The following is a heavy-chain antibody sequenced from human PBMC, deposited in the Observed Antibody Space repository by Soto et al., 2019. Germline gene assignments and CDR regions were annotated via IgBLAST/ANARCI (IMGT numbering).Heavy chain of an antibody. Sequence: SETLSLTCAVYGGSFSGDYWSWIRQPPGKGLEWIGEINHSGSTNYNPSLKSRVTTSVDTSKNQFSLKLSSVTAADTAVYYCARGALRYFDWLFRFDYWGQGTLVTVSS. V-gene: IGHV4-34*01. CDR1: GGSFSGDY. CDR2: INHSGST. CDR3: ARGALRYFDWLFRFDY. J-gene: IGHJ4*02. D-gene: IGHD3-9*01.